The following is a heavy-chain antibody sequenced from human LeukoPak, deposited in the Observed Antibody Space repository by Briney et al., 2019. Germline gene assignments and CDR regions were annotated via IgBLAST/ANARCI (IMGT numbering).Heavy chain of an antibody. CDR1: GGSISSYY. J-gene: IGHJ4*02. V-gene: IGHV4-59*01. CDR2: IYYSGST. CDR3: ARDSDDDGGNSGVTFDY. Sequence: SETLSLTCTVSGGSISSYYWSWIRQPPGKGLEWIGYIYYSGSTNYNPSLKSRVTISVDTSKNQFSLKLSSVTAADTAVYYCARDSDDDGGNSGVTFDYWGQGTLVTVSS. D-gene: IGHD4-23*01.